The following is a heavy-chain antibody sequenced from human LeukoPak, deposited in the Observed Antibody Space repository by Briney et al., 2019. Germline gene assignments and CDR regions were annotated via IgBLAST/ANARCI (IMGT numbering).Heavy chain of an antibody. J-gene: IGHJ4*02. CDR2: ISSSSSYI. V-gene: IGHV3-21*01. CDR3: ARGTMFPYYFDY. Sequence: GGSLRLSCTASGFTFSSYSMKWVRQAPGKGLEWVSFISSSSSYIYYADSLKGRFTISRDNAKNSLYLQMNSLRAEDTAVYYCARGTMFPYYFDYWGQGTLVTVSS. D-gene: IGHD3-10*02. CDR1: GFTFSSYS.